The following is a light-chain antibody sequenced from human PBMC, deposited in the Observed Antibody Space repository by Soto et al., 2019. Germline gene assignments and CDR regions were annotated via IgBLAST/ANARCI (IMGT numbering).Light chain of an antibody. J-gene: IGKJ1*01. CDR2: GAS. CDR3: LQHNAYPGT. CDR1: QGVRND. Sequence: DTQFPPSPSSLSASVGTRCTITSLASQGVRNDLGWYQQKPGKAPKRLIYGASSLQSGIPARFSGSGSGTEFTLTISSLQPEDFATYYCLQHNAYPGTFGQGTKVDIK. V-gene: IGKV1-17*01.